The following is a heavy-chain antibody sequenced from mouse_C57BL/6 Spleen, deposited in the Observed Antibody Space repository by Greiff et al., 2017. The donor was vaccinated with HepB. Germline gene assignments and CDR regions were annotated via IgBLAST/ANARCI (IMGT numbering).Heavy chain of an antibody. D-gene: IGHD1-1*01. V-gene: IGHV1-64*01. Sequence: VQLQQSGAELVKPGASVKSSCKASGYTFTSYWMHWVKQRPGQGLEWIGMIHPNSGSTNYNEKFKSKATLTVDKSSSTAYMQLSSLTSEDSAVYYCARGGVITTVVPRYFDVWGTGTTVTVSS. CDR3: ARGGVITTVVPRYFDV. J-gene: IGHJ1*03. CDR1: GYTFTSYW. CDR2: IHPNSGST.